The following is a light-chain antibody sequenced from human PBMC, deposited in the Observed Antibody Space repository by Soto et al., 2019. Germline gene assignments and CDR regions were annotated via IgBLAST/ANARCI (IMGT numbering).Light chain of an antibody. CDR3: AAWDDSLSGVV. V-gene: IGLV1-47*01. J-gene: IGLJ2*01. CDR2: RNN. Sequence: QSVLTQPPSASGIPGQRVAISCSGSSSNIGSNYVYWYQQLPGTAPKLLIYRNNQWPSGVPDRFSGSKSGTSASLAISGLRSEDEADYYCAAWDDSLSGVVFGEGTKVTVL. CDR1: SSNIGSNY.